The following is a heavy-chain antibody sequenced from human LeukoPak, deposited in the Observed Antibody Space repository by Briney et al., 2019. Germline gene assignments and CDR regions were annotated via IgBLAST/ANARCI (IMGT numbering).Heavy chain of an antibody. CDR3: ARDSYSGYGGSFDY. V-gene: IGHV3-21*01. D-gene: IGHD4-23*01. CDR1: GFTFSSCW. CDR2: ISSSSSYI. J-gene: IGHJ4*02. Sequence: PGGSLRLSCAASGFTFSSCWMHWVRQDPGKGLEWVSSISSSSSYIYYADSVKGRFTISRDNAKNSLYLQMNSLRAEDTAVYYCARDSYSGYGGSFDYWGQGTLVTVSS.